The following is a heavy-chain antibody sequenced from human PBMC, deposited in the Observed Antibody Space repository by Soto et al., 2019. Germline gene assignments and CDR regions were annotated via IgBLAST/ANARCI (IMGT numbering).Heavy chain of an antibody. CDR1: GFTFSSYA. CDR3: AKVRSSGGYGVYLYRSCYFDY. V-gene: IGHV3-23*01. CDR2: ISGSGGST. Sequence: EVQLLESGGGLVQPGGSLRLSCAASGFTFSSYAMSWVRQAPGKGLEWVSAISGSGGSTYYADSVKGRFTISRDNSKNSLSLQMNSLRAEDTAVYYCAKVRSSGGYGVYLYRSCYFDYWGQGTPVTVSS. D-gene: IGHD4-17*01. J-gene: IGHJ4*02.